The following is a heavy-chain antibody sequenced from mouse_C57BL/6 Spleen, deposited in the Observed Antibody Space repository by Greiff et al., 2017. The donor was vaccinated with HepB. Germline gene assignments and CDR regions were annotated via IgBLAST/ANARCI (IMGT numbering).Heavy chain of an antibody. V-gene: IGHV5-6*02. D-gene: IGHD1-1*01. CDR2: ISSGGSYT. CDR3: ARHYGSSYGAMDY. Sequence: DVMLVESGGDLVKPGGSLKLSCAASGFTFSSYGMSWVRQTPDKRLEWVATISSGGSYTYYPDSVKGRFTISRDNAKNTLYLQMSSLKSEDTAMYYCARHYGSSYGAMDYWGQGTSVTVSS. CDR1: GFTFSSYG. J-gene: IGHJ4*01.